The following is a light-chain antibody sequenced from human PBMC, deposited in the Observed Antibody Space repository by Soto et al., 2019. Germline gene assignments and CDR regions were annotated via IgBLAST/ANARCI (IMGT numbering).Light chain of an antibody. Sequence: ETVMTQSPATLSVSPGERATLSCRASQSVSTKLALYQQKPGQAPRLLIYGASSRATGIPARFSGSGSGTEFTLTISSLQSEDSGVYYCQQYNKWPAEITFGQGTRLEIK. CDR2: GAS. CDR1: QSVSTK. V-gene: IGKV3D-15*01. J-gene: IGKJ5*01. CDR3: QQYNKWPAEIT.